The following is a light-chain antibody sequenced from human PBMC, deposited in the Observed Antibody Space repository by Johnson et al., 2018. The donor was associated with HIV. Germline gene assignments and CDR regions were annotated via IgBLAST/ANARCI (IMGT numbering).Light chain of an antibody. V-gene: IGLV1-51*01. CDR2: DNN. J-gene: IGLJ1*01. CDR1: SSNIGNNY. CDR3: GTWDSSLNAGPWV. Sequence: QPVLTQPPSVSAAPGQKVTISCSGSSSNIGNNYVSWYQQLPGTAPKLLIYDNNKRPSGIPDRFSGSKSGTSATLGITGLQTGDEADYYCGTWDSSLNAGPWVFGTWTKVTVL.